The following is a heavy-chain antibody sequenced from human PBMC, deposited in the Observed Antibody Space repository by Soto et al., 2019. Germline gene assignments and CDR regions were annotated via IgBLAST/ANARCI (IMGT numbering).Heavy chain of an antibody. CDR2: IIPIFGTA. CDR3: ARDVGYCSSTSCQGGWFDP. J-gene: IGHJ5*02. V-gene: IGHV1-69*01. D-gene: IGHD2-2*03. CDR1: GGTFSSYA. Sequence: QVQLVQSGAEVKKPGSSVKVSCKASGGTFSSYAISWVRQAPGQGLEWMGGIIPIFGTANYAQKFQGRVTVTADESTSTAYMERSSLRSEDTAVYYCARDVGYCSSTSCQGGWFDPWGQGTLVTVSS.